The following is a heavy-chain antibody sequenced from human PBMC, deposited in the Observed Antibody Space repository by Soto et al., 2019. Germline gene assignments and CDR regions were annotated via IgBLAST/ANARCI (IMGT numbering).Heavy chain of an antibody. J-gene: IGHJ6*03. D-gene: IGHD5-18*01. CDR3: ATTEVDTAMVGGYFDWTHYYYYYMDV. Sequence: SETLSLTCTVSGGSISSYYWSCIRQPPGRGLEWIGYIYYSGSTNYNPSLKSRVTISVDTSKNQFSLKLSSVTAADTAVYYCATTEVDTAMVGGYFDWTHYYYYYMDVWGQGTTVTVSS. V-gene: IGHV4-59*01. CDR2: IYYSGST. CDR1: GGSISSYY.